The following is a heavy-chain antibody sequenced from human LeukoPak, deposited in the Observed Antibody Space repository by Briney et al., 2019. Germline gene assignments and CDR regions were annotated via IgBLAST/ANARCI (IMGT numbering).Heavy chain of an antibody. CDR3: ARSGNSPMDY. D-gene: IGHD4-23*01. V-gene: IGHV4-61*02. J-gene: IGHJ4*02. CDR2: IYTSGNT. CDR1: GGSISSGSYY. Sequence: SETLSLTCIVSGGSISSGSYYWGWIRQPAGKGLEWIGRIYTSGNTNYTPSLKSRVTISKDTSKNHFSLKLSSVTAADTAVYYCARSGNSPMDYWGQGTLVTVSS.